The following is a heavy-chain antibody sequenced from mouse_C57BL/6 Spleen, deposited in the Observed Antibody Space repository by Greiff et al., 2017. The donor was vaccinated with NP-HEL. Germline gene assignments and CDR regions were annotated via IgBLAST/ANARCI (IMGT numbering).Heavy chain of an antibody. J-gene: IGHJ2*01. CDR3: AICEDYYGSSSDY. V-gene: IGHV1-80*01. Sequence: VQLQQSGAELVKPGASVKISCKASGYAFSSYWMNWVKQRPGKGLEWIGQIYPGDGDTNYNGKFKGKATLTADKSSSTAYMHLSSLTSEDSAVYFCAICEDYYGSSSDYWGQGTTLTVSS. CDR1: GYAFSSYW. D-gene: IGHD1-1*01. CDR2: IYPGDGDT.